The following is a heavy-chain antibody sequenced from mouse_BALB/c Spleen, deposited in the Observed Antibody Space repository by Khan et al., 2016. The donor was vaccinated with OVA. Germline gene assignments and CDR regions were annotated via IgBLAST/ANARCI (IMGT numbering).Heavy chain of an antibody. Sequence: QIQLVQSGPELKKPGETVKISCKASGYTFTNYGMNWVKQAPGKGLKWMGWINTYTGEPTYADDFKGRFAFSLETSANTAYLQINNLKNEDTATFFLSRSASYRFFDVAGAGKTVNVDS. J-gene: IGHJ1*01. CDR2: INTYTGEP. CDR1: GYTFTNYG. V-gene: IGHV9-3-1*01. D-gene: IGHD6-1*01. CDR3: SRSASYRFFDV.